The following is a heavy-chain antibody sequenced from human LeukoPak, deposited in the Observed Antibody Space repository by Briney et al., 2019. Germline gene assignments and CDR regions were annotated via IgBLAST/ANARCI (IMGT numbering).Heavy chain of an antibody. CDR3: ARDAPGVSGVFDY. Sequence: GASVKVSCKASGYTFSSYGFSWVRQAPGQGLEWMGWISAYNGNTNYAQKFQGRVTMTTDTSTSTVYMELRSLRSDDTAVYYCARDAPGVSGVFDYWGQGTLVTASS. V-gene: IGHV1-18*01. J-gene: IGHJ4*02. CDR1: GYTFSSYG. CDR2: ISAYNGNT. D-gene: IGHD2-8*01.